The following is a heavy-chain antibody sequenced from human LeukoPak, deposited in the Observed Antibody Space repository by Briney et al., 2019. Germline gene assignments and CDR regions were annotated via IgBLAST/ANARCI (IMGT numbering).Heavy chain of an antibody. V-gene: IGHV1-2*02. CDR3: ARIGYCNGTDCHDVFDL. J-gene: IGHJ3*01. CDR1: GYSFTAYY. Sequence: ASVKVSCKASGYSFTAYYIHWVRQAPGQGLEWMGWINPYSGDTDYAQRFQGRVTLTGDTSISTTYMDVNGLTSDDTGVYFCARIGYCNGTDCHDVFDLWGQGTMVTVSS. CDR2: INPYSGDT. D-gene: IGHD2-15*01.